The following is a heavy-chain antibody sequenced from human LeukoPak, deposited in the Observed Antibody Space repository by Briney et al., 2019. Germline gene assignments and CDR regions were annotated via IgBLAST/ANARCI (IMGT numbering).Heavy chain of an antibody. CDR2: ISGSGSNT. J-gene: IGHJ4*02. CDR1: GGSISSYY. D-gene: IGHD5-12*01. Sequence: ETLSLTCTVSGGSISSYYWSWIRQPPGKGLEWVSTISGSGSNTYYADSVKGRFTISRDNSKNTLYLQMNSLRAEDTAVYYCAKSVRGYTYYFDCWGQGTLVTVSS. V-gene: IGHV3-23*01. CDR3: AKSVRGYTYYFDC.